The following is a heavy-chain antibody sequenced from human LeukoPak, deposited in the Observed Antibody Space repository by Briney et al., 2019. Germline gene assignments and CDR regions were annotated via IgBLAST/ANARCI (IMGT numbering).Heavy chain of an antibody. CDR3: ARQLDY. CDR1: GGSISSYY. CDR2: IYYSGST. V-gene: IGHV4-59*05. J-gene: IGHJ4*02. Sequence: SETLSLTCTVSGGSISSYYWSWIRQPPGKGLEWIGSIYYSGSTYYNQSLKSRVTISVDTSKNQFSLKLSSVTAADTAVYYCARQLDYWGQGTLVTVSS. D-gene: IGHD5-18*01.